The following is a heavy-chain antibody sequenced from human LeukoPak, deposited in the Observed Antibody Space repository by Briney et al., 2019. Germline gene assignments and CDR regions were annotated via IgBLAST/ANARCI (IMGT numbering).Heavy chain of an antibody. CDR1: NNFIRNGYY. D-gene: IGHD1-7*01. Sequence: PSETLSLTCAVSNNFIRNGYYWGWIRQPPGKGLEWIWSIYHSGSTYYNPSLKSRLTISLDTSKSHYSLNLSSVTAADTAVYYCARENYQGAFDIRGQGTMVTVSS. V-gene: IGHV4-38-2*01. CDR3: ARENYQGAFDI. J-gene: IGHJ3*02. CDR2: IYHSGST.